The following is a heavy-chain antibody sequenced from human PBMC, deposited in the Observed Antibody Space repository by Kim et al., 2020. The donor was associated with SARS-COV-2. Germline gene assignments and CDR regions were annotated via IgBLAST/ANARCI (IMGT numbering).Heavy chain of an antibody. D-gene: IGHD3-10*01. V-gene: IGHV4-59*08. Sequence: PSLKSRVTISVDTSKNQFSRKRSSVTAADTAVYYCARHRWGSISGCYFDLWGRGTLVTVSS. J-gene: IGHJ2*01. CDR3: ARHRWGSISGCYFDL.